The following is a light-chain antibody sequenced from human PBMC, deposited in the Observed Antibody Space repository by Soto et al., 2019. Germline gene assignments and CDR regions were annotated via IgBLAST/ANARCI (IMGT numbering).Light chain of an antibody. CDR1: QSVPSNF. J-gene: IGKJ1*01. CDR3: QQYDSSCT. Sequence: EIVLTQSPGTLSLSPGERATLSCRASQSVPSNFLAWYQPKPGQAPILLIYGVSRRATGIPDRFSGSGSGTNFTLTISRLEPEDLAVYYCQQYDSSCTFGQGTKVEIK. CDR2: GVS. V-gene: IGKV3-20*01.